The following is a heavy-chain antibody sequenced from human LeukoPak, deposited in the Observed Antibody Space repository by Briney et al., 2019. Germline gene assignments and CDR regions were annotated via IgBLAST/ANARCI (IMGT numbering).Heavy chain of an antibody. CDR1: GFTFSGSA. J-gene: IGHJ6*03. V-gene: IGHV3-73*01. D-gene: IGHD2-2*01. CDR3: TRWCSSTSCFMDV. CDR2: IRSKANSYAT. Sequence: GGSLRLSCAASGFTFSGSAMHWVRQASGKGLEWVGRIRSKANSYATAYAASVKGRFTISRDDSKNTAYLQMNSLKTGDTAVYHCTRWCSSTSCFMDVWGKGTTVTVSS.